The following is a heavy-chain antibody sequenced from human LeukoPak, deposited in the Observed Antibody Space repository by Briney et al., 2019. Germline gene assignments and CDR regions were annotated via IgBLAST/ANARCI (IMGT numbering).Heavy chain of an antibody. CDR2: IYYSGST. CDR1: GGSISSYY. CDR3: AREKTTVTNAYNWFDP. V-gene: IGHV4-59*01. Sequence: SETLSLTCTVSGGSISSYYWSWIRQPPGKGLEWIGYIYYSGSTNYNPSLESRVTISVDTSKNQFSLKLSSVTAADTAVYYCAREKTTVTNAYNWFDPWGQGTLVTVSS. D-gene: IGHD4-11*01. J-gene: IGHJ5*02.